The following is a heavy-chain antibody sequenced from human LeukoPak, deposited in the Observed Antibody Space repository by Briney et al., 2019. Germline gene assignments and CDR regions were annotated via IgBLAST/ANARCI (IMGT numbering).Heavy chain of an antibody. CDR3: ARDLIRGSSKTAAFDY. CDR2: IYTSGST. Sequence: SGTLSLTCTVSGGSISSYYWSWIRQPAGKGLEWIGRIYTSGSTNYNPSLKSRVTMSVDTSKNQFSLKLSSVTAADTAVYYCARDLIRGSSKTAAFDYWGQGTLVTVSS. J-gene: IGHJ4*02. CDR1: GGSISSYY. V-gene: IGHV4-4*07. D-gene: IGHD6-25*01.